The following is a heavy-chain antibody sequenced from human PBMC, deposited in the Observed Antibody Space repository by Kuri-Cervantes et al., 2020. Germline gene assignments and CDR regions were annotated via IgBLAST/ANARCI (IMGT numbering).Heavy chain of an antibody. CDR3: TRGFCSGGSCGYMDV. Sequence: GESLKISCAASGFIFSASDMHWVRQASGKGLEWVGLIANRGSNYATVNAASVGGRFTFSRDDSRSTAYLQMNSLKTEDTAVYFCTRGFCSGGSCGYMDVWGKGTTVTVSS. V-gene: IGHV3-73*01. J-gene: IGHJ6*03. CDR2: IANRGSNYAT. D-gene: IGHD2-15*01. CDR1: GFIFSASD.